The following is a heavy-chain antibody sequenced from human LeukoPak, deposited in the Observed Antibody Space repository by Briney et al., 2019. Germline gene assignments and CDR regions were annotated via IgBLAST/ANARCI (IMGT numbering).Heavy chain of an antibody. CDR1: GFTFSDFA. CDR3: AKCPXGSXPNGICYFYYFDS. J-gene: IGHJ4*02. CDR2: ISGKDDGTT. Sequence: GGSLRLSCAASGFTFSDFAMTWFRQAPGKGLEWVSGISGKDDGTTYYADSVKGRFTISRDNSRNTAFLQMNSLRGEDTARYFXAKCPXGSXPNGICYFYYFDSWGQGTLVTVSS. D-gene: IGHD2-8*01. V-gene: IGHV3-23*01.